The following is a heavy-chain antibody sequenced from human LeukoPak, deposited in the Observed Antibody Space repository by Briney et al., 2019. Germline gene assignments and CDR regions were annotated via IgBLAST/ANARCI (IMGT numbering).Heavy chain of an antibody. D-gene: IGHD4-17*01. CDR2: INPNSGGT. Sequence: EASVKVSCKASGYTFTGYYIHWLREAPGQGLEWMGWINPNSGGTNYAQKFQGRVTMTRNTSISTAYMELSSLRSEDTAVYYCARGIGSTTVTTLEYYFDYWGQGTLVTVSS. J-gene: IGHJ4*02. CDR3: ARGIGSTTVTTLEYYFDY. V-gene: IGHV1-2*02. CDR1: GYTFTGYY.